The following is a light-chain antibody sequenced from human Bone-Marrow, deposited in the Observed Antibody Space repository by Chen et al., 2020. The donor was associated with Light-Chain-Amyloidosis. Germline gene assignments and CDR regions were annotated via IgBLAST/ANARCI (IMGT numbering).Light chain of an antibody. J-gene: IGLJ1*01. Sequence: QSALTQPASVSGSPGQSITISCTGTSSDVGGDNHVSWYQQHPDKATKLMIYEVTNRPSWVPDRFSGSKSDNTASLTISGLQTEYEADYFCSSYTITNTLVFGSGTRVTVL. CDR1: SSDVGGDNH. CDR2: EVT. CDR3: SSYTITNTLV. V-gene: IGLV2-14*01.